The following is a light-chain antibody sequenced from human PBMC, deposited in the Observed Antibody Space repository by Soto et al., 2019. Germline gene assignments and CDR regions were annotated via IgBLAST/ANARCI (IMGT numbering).Light chain of an antibody. Sequence: DIQVTQSPSSVSASVGDRVTITCRASQDINNWLAWYQQKPGKAHKLLIYTTSNLQSGVPSRFSGSGSGTDFSLTINSLQPEDFATYYCQQANSFPLTFGGGTKVEIK. CDR1: QDINNW. CDR2: TTS. J-gene: IGKJ4*01. V-gene: IGKV1D-12*01. CDR3: QQANSFPLT.